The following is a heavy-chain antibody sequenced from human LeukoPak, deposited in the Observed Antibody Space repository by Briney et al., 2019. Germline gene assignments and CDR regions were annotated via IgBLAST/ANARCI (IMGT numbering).Heavy chain of an antibody. V-gene: IGHV3-21*01. D-gene: IGHD6-19*01. CDR1: GFTFTNYS. CDR2: ISGSSVYR. Sequence: GGSLRLSCAATGFTFTNYSIHWVRQAPGKGLEWVSCISGSSVYRYYADSVKGRLTISRDNAKNSLYLQMNSLRAEDTAVYYCARVSVAGSVIDAFDMWGQGTMVTVSS. J-gene: IGHJ3*02. CDR3: ARVSVAGSVIDAFDM.